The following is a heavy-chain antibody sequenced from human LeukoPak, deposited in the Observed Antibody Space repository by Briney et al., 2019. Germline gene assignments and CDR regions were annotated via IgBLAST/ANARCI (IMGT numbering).Heavy chain of an antibody. Sequence: GGSLRLSCAASGFTFSSYGMTWVRQAPGKGLEWVSYISSSSSTIYHADSVKGRFTISRDNAKNSLYLQLNSLRAEDTAVYYCARVLRYCSGGNCYSGGLGYMDVWGKGTTVTISS. CDR2: ISSSSSTI. J-gene: IGHJ6*03. D-gene: IGHD2-15*01. V-gene: IGHV3-48*01. CDR1: GFTFSSYG. CDR3: ARVLRYCSGGNCYSGGLGYMDV.